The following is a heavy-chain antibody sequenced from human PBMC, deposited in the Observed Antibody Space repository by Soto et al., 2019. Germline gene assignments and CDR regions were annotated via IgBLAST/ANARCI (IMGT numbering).Heavy chain of an antibody. J-gene: IGHJ6*03. V-gene: IGHV3-21*01. Sequence: GGSLRLSCAASGGTFSSYSMNWVRQAPGKGLEWVSSISSSSYIYYADSVKGRFTISRDNAKNSLYLQMNSLRAEDTAVYYCARDLEGAGGVIYYYYMDVWGKGTTVTVSS. D-gene: IGHD3-16*01. CDR2: ISSSSYI. CDR3: ARDLEGAGGVIYYYYMDV. CDR1: GGTFSSYS.